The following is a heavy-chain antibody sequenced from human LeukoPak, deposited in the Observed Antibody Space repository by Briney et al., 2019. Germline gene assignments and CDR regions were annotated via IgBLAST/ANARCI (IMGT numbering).Heavy chain of an antibody. J-gene: IGHJ5*02. CDR1: GYTFTSYY. D-gene: IGHD4-17*01. CDR3: ARDNDGDYEGVKNGLWFDP. Sequence: GASVTVSCMASGYTFTSYYMHWVRQAPGQGLEWMGIINPSGGSTSYAQKFQGRVTMTRDTSTSTVYMELSSLRSEDTAVYYCARDNDGDYEGVKNGLWFDPWGQGTLVTVSS. CDR2: INPSGGST. V-gene: IGHV1-46*01.